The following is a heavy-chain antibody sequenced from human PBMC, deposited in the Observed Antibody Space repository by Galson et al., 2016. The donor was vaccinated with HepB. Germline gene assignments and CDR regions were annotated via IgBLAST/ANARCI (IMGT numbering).Heavy chain of an antibody. V-gene: IGHV1-58*01. D-gene: IGHD3-22*01. CDR2: VVVGSGHR. Sequence: SVKVSCKASGFTFTSSAVQWVRQARGQRLEWIGWVVVGSGHRNYAQKFQERVTITRDMSTSTAYMELSTLGSEDTAVYYCAAAYYYDSSGYYFAHWGQGTLVTVSS. CDR1: GFTFTSSA. J-gene: IGHJ4*02. CDR3: AAAYYYDSSGYYFAH.